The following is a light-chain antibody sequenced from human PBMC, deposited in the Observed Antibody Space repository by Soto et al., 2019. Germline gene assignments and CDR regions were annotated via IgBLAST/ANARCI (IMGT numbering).Light chain of an antibody. Sequence: ENVLTQSPGTLSLSPGERATLSCRASQSISGTYLAWYQQKPGRAPRILIYGASNRATGIPDRFSGSGSGTDFTLTISRLEPEDFAVYYCQHYGISPPWTFGQGTKVEIK. CDR2: GAS. V-gene: IGKV3-20*01. CDR3: QHYGISPPWT. J-gene: IGKJ1*01. CDR1: QSISGTY.